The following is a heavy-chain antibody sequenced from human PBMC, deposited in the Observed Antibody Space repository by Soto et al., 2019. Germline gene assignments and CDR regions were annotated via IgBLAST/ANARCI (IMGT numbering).Heavy chain of an antibody. CDR2: INTDGSAT. D-gene: IGHD2-21*01. V-gene: IGHV3-74*01. Sequence: GGSLRLSCAASGFTFSSYWMHRVRQVPGKGLVWVSRINTDGSATNYVDSVKGRYTVSRENAKNTQYLQMNNLRAEDTAVYYCAIDGEGYWGQGTLVTVSS. CDR1: GFTFSSYW. J-gene: IGHJ4*02. CDR3: AIDGEGY.